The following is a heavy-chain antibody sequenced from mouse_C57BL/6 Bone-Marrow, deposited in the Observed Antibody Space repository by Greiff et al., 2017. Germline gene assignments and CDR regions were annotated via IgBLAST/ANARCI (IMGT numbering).Heavy chain of an antibody. J-gene: IGHJ4*01. V-gene: IGHV1-81*01. CDR2: IYPRSGNT. D-gene: IGHD1-1*01. Sequence: LVESGAELARPGASVKLSCKASGYTFTSYGISWVKQRTGQGLEWIGEIYPRSGNTYYNEKFKGKATLTADKSSSTAYMELRSLTSEDSAVYFCAREGGSYAMYYWGQGTSVTVSS. CDR1: GYTFTSYG. CDR3: AREGGSYAMYY.